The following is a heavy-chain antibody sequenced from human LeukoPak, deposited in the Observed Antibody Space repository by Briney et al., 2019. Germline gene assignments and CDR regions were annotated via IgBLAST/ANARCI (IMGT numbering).Heavy chain of an antibody. CDR3: ARFARRGSYIDY. V-gene: IGHV4-59*01. J-gene: IGHJ4*02. Sequence: SETLSLTCTVSGGSISSYYWSWIRQPPGKGLEWIGYIYYSGSTNYNPSLKSRVTISVDTSKNQFSLKLSSVTAADTAVYYCARFARRGSYIDYWGQGTLVIVS. CDR1: GGSISSYY. CDR2: IYYSGST. D-gene: IGHD1-26*01.